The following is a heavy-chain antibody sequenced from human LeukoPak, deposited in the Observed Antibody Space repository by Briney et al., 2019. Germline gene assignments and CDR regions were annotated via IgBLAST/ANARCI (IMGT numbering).Heavy chain of an antibody. V-gene: IGHV4-59*01. J-gene: IGHJ6*03. CDR1: GGSISSYY. CDR3: ARTTEGGYTYGYFYYYYMDV. Sequence: SETLSLTCTVSGGSISSYYWSWIRQPPGKGLEWIGYIYYSGSTNYDPSLKSRVTISVDTSKNQFSLKLTSVTAADTAVYYCARTTEGGYTYGYFYYYYMDVWGKGTTVTVSS. D-gene: IGHD5-18*01. CDR2: IYYSGST.